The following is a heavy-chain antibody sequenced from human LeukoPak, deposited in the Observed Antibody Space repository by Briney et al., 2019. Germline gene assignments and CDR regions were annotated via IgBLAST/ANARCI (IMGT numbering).Heavy chain of an antibody. V-gene: IGHV4-30-2*01. D-gene: IGHD3-16*01. CDR1: GGSISSGGYS. CDR2: IYHSGST. Sequence: SETLSLTCTVSGGSISSGGYSWSWIRQPPGKGLEWIGYIYHSGSTYYNLSLKSRVTISVDRSKNQFSLKLSSVTAADTAVYYCARDQFGVLGYWGQGTLVTVSS. CDR3: ARDQFGVLGY. J-gene: IGHJ4*02.